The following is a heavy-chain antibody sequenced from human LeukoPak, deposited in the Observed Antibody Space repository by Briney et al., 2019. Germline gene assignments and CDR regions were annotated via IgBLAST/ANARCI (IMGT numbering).Heavy chain of an antibody. J-gene: IGHJ6*02. D-gene: IGHD5-24*01. CDR2: INSSSTYI. V-gene: IGHV3-21*01. CDR1: GFTFNSYS. CDR3: ARALVEMLIGMDV. Sequence: GGSLRLSCAASGFTFNSYSINWVRLAPGKGLEWVSSINSSSTYIYYADSVKGRFTISRDNAKNSLYLEMNSLRAEDTAVYYCARALVEMLIGMDVWGQGTTVTVSS.